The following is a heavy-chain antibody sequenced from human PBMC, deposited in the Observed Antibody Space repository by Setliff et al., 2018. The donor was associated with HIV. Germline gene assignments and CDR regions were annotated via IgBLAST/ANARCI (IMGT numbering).Heavy chain of an antibody. CDR1: GFTFSSYT. D-gene: IGHD6-13*01. Sequence: PGGSLRLSCAASGFTFSSYTKHWGRQAPGKGLEWVAVIWYDGSNTHYADSVKGRFTISRDNSRNTLYLYMSSLRPEYTAVYYWAEDSSPSWSDFDYWGQGTLVTVSS. V-gene: IGHV3-30*02. CDR2: IWYDGSNT. J-gene: IGHJ4*02. CDR3: AEDSSPSWSDFDY.